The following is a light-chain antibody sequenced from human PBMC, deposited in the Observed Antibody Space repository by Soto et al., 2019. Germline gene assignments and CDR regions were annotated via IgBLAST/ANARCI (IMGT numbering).Light chain of an antibody. CDR1: SSDVGSYNR. J-gene: IGLJ1*01. CDR3: SSYTTSSTYV. Sequence: QSALTQPPSVSESPGQSVTISCTGTSSDVGSYNRVSWYQQPPGTAPKLMIYDVSNRPSGIPDRFSGSKSGNAASLTISGLQAEDEADYYCSSYTTSSTYVFGNGTKVTVL. CDR2: DVS. V-gene: IGLV2-18*02.